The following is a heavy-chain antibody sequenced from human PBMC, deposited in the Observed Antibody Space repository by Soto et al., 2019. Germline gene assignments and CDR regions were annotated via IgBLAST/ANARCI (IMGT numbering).Heavy chain of an antibody. V-gene: IGHV6-1*01. CDR2: TYYRSEWHY. Sequence: SQTLSLTCAISGDSVSNNIASWNWIRQSPSRGLEWLGRTYYRSEWHYGYAVSLRGRISISPDTSKNQFSLQLDSVTPEDTAVYYCARGGFGVSVARFLYWGQGNMVTVS. CDR1: GDSVSNNIAS. J-gene: IGHJ4*02. CDR3: ARGGFGVSVARFLY. D-gene: IGHD2-8*01.